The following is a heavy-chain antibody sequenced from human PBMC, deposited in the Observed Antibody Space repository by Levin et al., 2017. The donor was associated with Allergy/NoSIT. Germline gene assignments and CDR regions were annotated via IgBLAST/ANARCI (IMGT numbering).Heavy chain of an antibody. CDR2: INHSGST. J-gene: IGHJ4*02. CDR3: ARGAGRYYYGSGSAPAPFDY. V-gene: IGHV4-34*01. CDR1: GGSFSGYY. D-gene: IGHD3-10*01. Sequence: ASQTLSLTCAVYGGSFSGYYWSWIRQPPGKGLEWIGEINHSGSTNYNPSLKSRVTISVDTSKNQFSLKLSSVTAADTAVYYCARGAGRYYYGSGSAPAPFDYWGQGTLVTVSS.